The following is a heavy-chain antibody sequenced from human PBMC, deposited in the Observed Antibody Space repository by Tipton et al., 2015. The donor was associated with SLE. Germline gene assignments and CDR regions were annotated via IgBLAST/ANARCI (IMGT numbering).Heavy chain of an antibody. CDR2: IYASGST. J-gene: IGHJ4*02. CDR1: GGSISSYY. V-gene: IGHV4-4*07. D-gene: IGHD3-10*01. CDR3: ASAGDSGSYYNAQFDY. Sequence: TLSFTCTVSGGSISSYYWSWIRQPAGKGLEWIGRIYASGSTNYNPSLKSRVTMSIDTSKNQFSLELSSVTAADTAVYYCASAGDSGSYYNAQFDYWGQGTLVTVSS.